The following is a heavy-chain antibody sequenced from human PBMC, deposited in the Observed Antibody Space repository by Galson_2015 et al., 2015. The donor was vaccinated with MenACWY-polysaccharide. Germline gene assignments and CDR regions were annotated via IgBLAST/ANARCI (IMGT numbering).Heavy chain of an antibody. CDR1: GFTFNNYA. CDR3: AKDSNECWSGYRSFDY. Sequence: SLRLSCAASGFTFNNYAMSWVRQAPGKGLEWVAVISGSGGTTYYADSGKGRLTISRDNSKNMLYLQMNSLRAEDAAVYYCAKDSNECWSGYRSFDYWGQGTVVTVSS. J-gene: IGHJ4*02. CDR2: ISGSGGTT. D-gene: IGHD3-3*01. V-gene: IGHV3-23*01.